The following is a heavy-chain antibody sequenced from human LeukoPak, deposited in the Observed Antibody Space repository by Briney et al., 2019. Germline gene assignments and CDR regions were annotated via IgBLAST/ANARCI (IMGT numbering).Heavy chain of an antibody. CDR3: ARGRGERITIFGVVKRGIYFDY. CDR2: INHSGST. V-gene: IGHV4-34*01. J-gene: IGHJ4*02. D-gene: IGHD3-3*01. Sequence: PSETLSLTCAVYGGSFSGYYWSWIRQPPGKGLEWIREINHSGSTNYNPSLKSRVTISVDTSKNQFSLKLSSVTAADTAVYYCARGRGERITIFGVVKRGIYFDYWGQGTLVTVSS. CDR1: GGSFSGYY.